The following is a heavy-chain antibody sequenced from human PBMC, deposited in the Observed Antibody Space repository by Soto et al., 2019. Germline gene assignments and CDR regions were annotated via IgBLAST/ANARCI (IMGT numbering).Heavy chain of an antibody. CDR1: GFTFSSYA. V-gene: IGHV3-30-3*01. D-gene: IGHD2-15*01. J-gene: IGHJ3*02. Sequence: PGGSLRLSCAASGFTFSSYAMHWVRQAPGKGLEWVAVISYDGSNKYYADSVKGRFTISRDNSKNTLYLQMNSLRAEDTAVYYCARDRGGYCSGGSCYPDAFDIWGQGTMVTV. CDR2: ISYDGSNK. CDR3: ARDRGGYCSGGSCYPDAFDI.